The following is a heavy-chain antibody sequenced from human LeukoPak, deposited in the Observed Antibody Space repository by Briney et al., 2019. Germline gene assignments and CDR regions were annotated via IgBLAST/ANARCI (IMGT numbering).Heavy chain of an antibody. J-gene: IGHJ4*02. CDR1: GFTFSSYS. V-gene: IGHV3-48*04. D-gene: IGHD2-15*01. CDR3: ARDYCSGGRCYSVDY. CDR2: ITSSSSSI. Sequence: GGSLGLSCAASGFTFSSYSLNWVRQAPGKGLEWVSYITSSSSSIYYADSVKGRFTISRDNAKNSLYLQMNSLRAEDTAMYYCARDYCSGGRCYSVDYWGQGTLVTVSS.